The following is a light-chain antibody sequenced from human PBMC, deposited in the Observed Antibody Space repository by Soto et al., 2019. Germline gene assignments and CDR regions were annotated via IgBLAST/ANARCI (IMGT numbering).Light chain of an antibody. CDR1: QSISRL. V-gene: IGKV1-5*03. J-gene: IGKJ1*01. Sequence: DIRMTQSPSTLSASVGDRVTITCRASQSISRLLAWYQQKPGKAPKVLIYKASSLESGVPSRFSGSGSGTEFTLTISSLQPDDFATYYCQQYNTYPWTFGQGTKVEIK. CDR2: KAS. CDR3: QQYNTYPWT.